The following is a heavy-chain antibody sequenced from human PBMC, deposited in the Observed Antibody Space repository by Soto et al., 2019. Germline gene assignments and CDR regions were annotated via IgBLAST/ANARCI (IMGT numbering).Heavy chain of an antibody. Sequence: QEQLRESGPGLVKPSETLSLTCSISDDSFGPYYWTWIRQTPRKELQWIGYVYTSGSTKYNSSLKSRVTISLDASNSQFSLTMSSVTAADTGVYYCAREVVGNTWPGIFDSWGRGTLVVVSS. CDR1: DDSFGPYY. CDR3: AREVVGNTWPGIFDS. CDR2: VYTSGST. J-gene: IGHJ4*02. V-gene: IGHV4-4*08.